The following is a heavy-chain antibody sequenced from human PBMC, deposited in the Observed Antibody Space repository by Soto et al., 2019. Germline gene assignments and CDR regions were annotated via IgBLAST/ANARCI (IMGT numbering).Heavy chain of an antibody. D-gene: IGHD3-3*01. V-gene: IGHV3-74*01. Sequence: GGSLRLSCAASGFTFSSYWMHWVRQAPGKGLVWVSRINSDGSSTSYADSVKGRFTISRDNAKNTLYLQMNSLRAEDTAVYYCERDPNYVFWGVYPKTPMDVWGKGTTVTVSS. CDR1: GFTFSSYW. J-gene: IGHJ6*03. CDR3: ERDPNYVFWGVYPKTPMDV. CDR2: INSDGSST.